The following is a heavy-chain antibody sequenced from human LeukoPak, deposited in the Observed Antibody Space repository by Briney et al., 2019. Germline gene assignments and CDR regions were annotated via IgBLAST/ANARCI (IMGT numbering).Heavy chain of an antibody. V-gene: IGHV1-46*01. CDR3: ARKWSSRDWFDA. J-gene: IGHJ5*02. CDR2: INLRGDAT. CDR1: GYSSTYVFTTYP. D-gene: IGHD2-8*01. Sequence: ASVKVSCKASGYSSTYVFTTYPIHWVRQAPGQGLEWLGMINLRGDATIYAQKFQGRVTLTSDSSTTTVYMELSSLKSDDTGLYYCARKWSSRDWFDAWGQGTLVTVSS.